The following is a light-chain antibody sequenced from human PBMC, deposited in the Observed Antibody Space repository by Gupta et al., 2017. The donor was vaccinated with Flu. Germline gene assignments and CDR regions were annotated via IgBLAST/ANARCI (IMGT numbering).Light chain of an antibody. Sequence: DIQMTQSPSPLSDSVGARVTITRRASHSIKSWLAWYQQKPGKAPKLLIYKASSLESWVPSRFRGSGSGTEFTLTITSLQPDDFATYYCQQYNYWLTFGGGTKVEIK. CDR1: HSIKSW. CDR3: QQYNYWLT. V-gene: IGKV1-5*03. CDR2: KAS. J-gene: IGKJ4*01.